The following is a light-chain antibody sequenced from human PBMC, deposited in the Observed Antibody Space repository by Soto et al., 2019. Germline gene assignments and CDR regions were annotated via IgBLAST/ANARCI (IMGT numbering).Light chain of an antibody. CDR3: QQSDSYPYT. CDR1: QSITNY. V-gene: IGKV1-39*01. Sequence: DLRMTQSPSSLSLSVGDRVTITCRASQSITNYLNWYQQKPGKAPKLLVYAASSLQSGVPSRFSVNGSGTDFTLTIISLQPEDFASYYCQQSDSYPYTFGQGTKLEIK. J-gene: IGKJ2*01. CDR2: AAS.